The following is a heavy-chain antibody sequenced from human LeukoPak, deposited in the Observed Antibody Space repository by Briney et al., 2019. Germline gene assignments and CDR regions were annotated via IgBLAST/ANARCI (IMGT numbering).Heavy chain of an antibody. CDR1: GFSFSNYW. CDR2: IKEDGSEK. Sequence: PGGSLRLSCAVSGFSFSNYWMSWVRQAPGKGLEWVANIKEDGSEKHYVDSVKGRFTISRDNAKNSQYLQMNSLRAEDTAVYYCARDFDPWGQGTLVTVSS. CDR3: ARDFDP. J-gene: IGHJ5*02. V-gene: IGHV3-7*01.